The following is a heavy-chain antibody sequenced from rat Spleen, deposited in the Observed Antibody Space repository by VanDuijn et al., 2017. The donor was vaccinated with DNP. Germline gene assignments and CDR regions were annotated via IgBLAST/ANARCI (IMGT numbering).Heavy chain of an antibody. CDR1: GFPFSDYY. CDR3: ARRDYPVPAY. CDR2: INTTGSRT. D-gene: IGHD1-4*01. V-gene: IGHV5-7*01. J-gene: IGHJ3*01. Sequence: EVQLVESGGGLMQPGKSLKLSCAASGFPFSDYYMAWVRQAPEKGLEWVATINTTGSRTYYPDSVKGRFTISRDNAKSSLYLQMNSLKSEDTATYYCARRDYPVPAYWGQGTLVTVSS.